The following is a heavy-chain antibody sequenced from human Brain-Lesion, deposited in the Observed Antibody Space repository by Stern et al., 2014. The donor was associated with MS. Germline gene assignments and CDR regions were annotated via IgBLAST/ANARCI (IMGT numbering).Heavy chain of an antibody. V-gene: IGHV1-24*01. CDR2: FDPEDGES. CDR1: GYTLTELS. Sequence: QVQLVESGAEVKKPGASVKVSCKVSGYTLTELSMHWVRQAPGKGLAWMGGFDPEDGESIYEQKFQGRVTMTEDTSTDTAYMELSSLRSEDTAIYYCATDLQQPLVDTFDIWGQGTMVTVSS. CDR3: ATDLQQPLVDTFDI. D-gene: IGHD6-13*01. J-gene: IGHJ3*02.